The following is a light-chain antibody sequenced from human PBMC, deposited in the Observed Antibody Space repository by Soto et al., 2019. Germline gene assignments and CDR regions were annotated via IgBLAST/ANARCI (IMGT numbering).Light chain of an antibody. CDR3: SSYTGTNTYV. Sequence: QSARTQPPSASGSPGQSVTISCTGTSSDVGAYNYVSWYQQHPGKAPKLMIYEVSKRPSGVPDRFSGSKSGNTASLTVSGLQAEDEADYYCSSYTGTNTYVFGTGTKVTVL. CDR2: EVS. V-gene: IGLV2-8*01. J-gene: IGLJ1*01. CDR1: SSDVGAYNY.